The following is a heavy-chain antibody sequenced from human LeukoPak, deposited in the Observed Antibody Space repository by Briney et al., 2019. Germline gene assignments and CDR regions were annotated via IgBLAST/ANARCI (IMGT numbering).Heavy chain of an antibody. D-gene: IGHD3-10*01. CDR3: ARTPLLWLGELGTSLGAFDI. Sequence: GGSLRLSCAASGFTFSSYWMSWVRQAPGKGLEWVANIKQDGSETYYVDSVKGRFTISRDNAKNSLYLQMSSLRAEDTALYYCARTPLLWLGELGTSLGAFDIWGQGTMVTVSS. J-gene: IGHJ3*02. CDR1: GFTFSSYW. CDR2: IKQDGSET. V-gene: IGHV3-7*03.